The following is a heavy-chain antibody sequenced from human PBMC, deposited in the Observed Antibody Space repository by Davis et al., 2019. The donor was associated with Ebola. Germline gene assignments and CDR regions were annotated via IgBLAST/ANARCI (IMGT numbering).Heavy chain of an antibody. J-gene: IGHJ4*02. D-gene: IGHD3-22*01. CDR3: ARPSSGYEASFDY. Sequence: GESLKISCKGFGYSFSSYWIGWVRQLPGKGLEWMGIMFPDDSDTRYSPSFQGRVTMSADKSISTAYLQWSSLKASDTAIYYCARPSSGYEASFDYWGQGTPVTVSS. V-gene: IGHV5-51*01. CDR1: GYSFSSYW. CDR2: MFPDDSDT.